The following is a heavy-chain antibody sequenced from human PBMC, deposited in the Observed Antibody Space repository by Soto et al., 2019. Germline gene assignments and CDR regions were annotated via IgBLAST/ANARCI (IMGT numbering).Heavy chain of an antibody. V-gene: IGHV4-30-4*02. CDR1: GAVVTSGENY. CDR3: VRDLAHGYTGNV. CDR2: IYDSGVT. J-gene: IGHJ3*01. Sequence: SDTLSLTCSVSGAVVTSGENYGSWVRHPPGKGLEWLGYIYDSGVTSYTPDLKSRVTLSLDRPNNQVSLRLRSVTAADTAVYFCVRDLAHGYTGNVWGHGKLVT. D-gene: IGHD5-18*01.